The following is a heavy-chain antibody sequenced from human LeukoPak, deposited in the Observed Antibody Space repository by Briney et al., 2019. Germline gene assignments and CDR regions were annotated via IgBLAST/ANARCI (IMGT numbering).Heavy chain of an antibody. CDR3: AKEGYGSTAFDI. D-gene: IGHD5-12*01. V-gene: IGHV3-9*01. Sequence: GGSLKLSCAASGFTFDDYAMHWVRQAPGKDLEWVSGISWNSGSIGYADSVKGRFTISRDNAKNSLYLQMNSLRAEDTALYYCAKEGYGSTAFDIWGQGTMVTVSS. CDR2: ISWNSGSI. J-gene: IGHJ3*02. CDR1: GFTFDDYA.